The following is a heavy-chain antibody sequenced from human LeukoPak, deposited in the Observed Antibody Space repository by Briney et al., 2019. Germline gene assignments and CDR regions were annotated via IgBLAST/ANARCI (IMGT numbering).Heavy chain of an antibody. CDR3: ARHPRDDYGGFGLDS. D-gene: IGHD4-23*01. V-gene: IGHV4-39*01. CDR2: LYYNGST. CDR1: GDSVSIYY. Sequence: KPSETLSLTCTVSGDSVSIYYWAWIRQPPRKGLDWIGTLYYNGSTYLNPSLKSRVTISVDTSRNHFSLSLNSVTAADTATYYCARHPRDDYGGFGLDSWGQGILVSVYS. J-gene: IGHJ4*02.